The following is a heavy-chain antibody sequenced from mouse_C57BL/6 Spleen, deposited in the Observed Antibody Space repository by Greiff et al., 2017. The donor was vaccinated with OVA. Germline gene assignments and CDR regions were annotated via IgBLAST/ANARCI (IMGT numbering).Heavy chain of an antibody. Sequence: QVQLQQSGAELARPGASVKMSCKASGYTFTSYTMHWVKQRPGQGLEWIGYINPSSGYTKYNQKFKDKATLTADKSSSTAYMQLSSLTSEDSAVYYCARSLTTVVADYAMDYWGQGTSVTVSS. CDR2: INPSSGYT. CDR1: GYTFTSYT. J-gene: IGHJ4*01. D-gene: IGHD1-1*01. V-gene: IGHV1-4*01. CDR3: ARSLTTVVADYAMDY.